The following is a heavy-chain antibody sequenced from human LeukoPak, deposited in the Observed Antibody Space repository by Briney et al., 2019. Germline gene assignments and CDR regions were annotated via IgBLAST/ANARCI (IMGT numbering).Heavy chain of an antibody. J-gene: IGHJ6*02. D-gene: IGHD2-2*01. CDR3: ARGGYDLPLKPQDYYYGMDV. CDR2: TYYRSKWYN. V-gene: IGHV6-1*01. CDR1: GDSVSSNSAA. Sequence: SRTLSLTCAISGDSVSSNSAAWNWIRQSPSRGLEWLGRTYYRSKWYNDYAVSVKSRITINPDTSKNQFSLQLNSVTPEDTAVYYCARGGYDLPLKPQDYYYGMDVWGQGTTVTVSS.